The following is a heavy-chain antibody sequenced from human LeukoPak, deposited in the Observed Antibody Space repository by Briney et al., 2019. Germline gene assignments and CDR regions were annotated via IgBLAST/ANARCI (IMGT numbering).Heavy chain of an antibody. CDR2: IKSKTDGGTT. V-gene: IGHV3-15*01. CDR3: ARAPPEGYFDWLLFRYFDY. D-gene: IGHD3-9*01. CDR1: GFTFSNAW. Sequence: GGSLRLSCAASGFTFSNAWMSWVRQAPGKGLEWVGRIKSKTDGGTTDYAAPVKGRFTISRDDSKNTLYLQMNSLKTEDTAVYYCARAPPEGYFDWLLFRYFDYWGQGTLVTVSS. J-gene: IGHJ4*02.